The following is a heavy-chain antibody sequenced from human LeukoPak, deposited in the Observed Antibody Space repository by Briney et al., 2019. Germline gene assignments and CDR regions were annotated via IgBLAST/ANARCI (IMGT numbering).Heavy chain of an antibody. CDR2: ISGSGVST. D-gene: IGHD2-8*01. CDR3: AKPRSISRYCPNGVCYDLDY. Sequence: QAGGSLRLSCAGSGFTFSSYGMSWVRQTPGKGLEWVSAISGSGVSTYYVDSVKGRFTISRDNSKNTLVLQMNSLRAEDTAVYYCAKPRSISRYCPNGVCYDLDYWGQGTLVIVSS. J-gene: IGHJ4*02. V-gene: IGHV3-23*01. CDR1: GFTFSSYG.